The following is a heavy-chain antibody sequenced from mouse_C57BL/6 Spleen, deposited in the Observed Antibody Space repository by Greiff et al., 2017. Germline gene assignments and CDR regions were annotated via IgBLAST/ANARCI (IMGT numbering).Heavy chain of an antibody. J-gene: IGHJ1*03. CDR3: AGLRRHWYVDV. V-gene: IGHV2-3*01. D-gene: IGHD2-2*01. Sequence: VQLQQSGPGLVAPSQSLSITCTVSGFSLTSYGVSWVRQPPGQGLEWLGVIWGDGSTNYHSALIYRLRISKYNSRSQVFLKLNSLQTDDTASYYGAGLRRHWYVDVWGTGTTVTVSS. CDR1: GFSLTSYG. CDR2: IWGDGST.